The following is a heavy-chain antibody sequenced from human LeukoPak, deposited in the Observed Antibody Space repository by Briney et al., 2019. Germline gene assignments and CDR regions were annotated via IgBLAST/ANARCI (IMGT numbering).Heavy chain of an antibody. V-gene: IGHV3-33*01. CDR2: ISFDGVLR. CDR1: GFRFTLSSYG. D-gene: IGHD1-26*01. J-gene: IGHJ4*02. Sequence: GTSLRLSCAASGFRFTLSSYGMHWVRQAPGKGLEWLAVISFDGVLRYYADSVRGRFTISRDTSSNTLYLQMDSLRAEDTAVYYCVVHSWRSCYWGQGTLVTVSS. CDR3: VVHSWRSCY.